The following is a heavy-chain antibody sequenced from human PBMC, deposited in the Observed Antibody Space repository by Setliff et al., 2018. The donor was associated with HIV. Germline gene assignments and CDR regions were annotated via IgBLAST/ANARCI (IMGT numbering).Heavy chain of an antibody. CDR3: ARGNNDLESFDY. CDR2: IYASGKT. J-gene: IGHJ4*02. CDR1: GDSLNTYY. Sequence: ETLSLTCNVSGDSLNTYYWSWVRQFGGKGLEWIGRIYASGKTTFNPSLKSRVRMSVDTSKNQFSLKLTSVTASDTAVYYCARGNNDLESFDYWGQGALVTVSS. D-gene: IGHD3-3*01. V-gene: IGHV4-4*07.